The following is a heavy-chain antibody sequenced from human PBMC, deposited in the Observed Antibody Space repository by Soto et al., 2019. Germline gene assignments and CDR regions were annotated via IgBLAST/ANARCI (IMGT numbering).Heavy chain of an antibody. V-gene: IGHV3-53*01. D-gene: IGHD3-10*01. CDR3: ARDPGPPLYYYGSGSYYDYYYYGMDV. J-gene: IGHJ6*02. Sequence: GGSLRLSCAASGFTVSSNYMSWVRQAPGKGLEWVSVIYSGGSTYYADSVKGRFTISRDNSKNTLYLQMNSLRAEDTAVYYCARDPGPPLYYYGSGSYYDYYYYGMDVWGQGTTVTVYS. CDR1: GFTVSSNY. CDR2: IYSGGST.